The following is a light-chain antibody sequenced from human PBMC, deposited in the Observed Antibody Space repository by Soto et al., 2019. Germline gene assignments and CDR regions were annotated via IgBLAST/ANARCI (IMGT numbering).Light chain of an antibody. CDR3: QQYNSYSLWT. CDR2: DAS. CDR1: QSISSW. Sequence: DIQMTQSPSTLSASVGDRVTITCRASQSISSWLAWYQQKPGKAPKLLIYDASSLESGVPSRFSGSGSGTEFTLTISSLQPDDFATYYCQQYNSYSLWTFXQGTKVDIK. J-gene: IGKJ1*01. V-gene: IGKV1-5*01.